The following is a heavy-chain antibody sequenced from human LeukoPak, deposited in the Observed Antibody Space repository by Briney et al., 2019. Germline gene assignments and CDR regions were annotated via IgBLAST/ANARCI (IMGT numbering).Heavy chain of an antibody. Sequence: HSGASLRLSCAASGFTFSNYAMSWVRQAPGKGLEWVSAIVGSGGSTYYADPVKGRFTISRDNPKNTLYLQMNSLRAEDTAVYYCAKWGDYDILTGYYDSDNWGQGTLVTVSS. J-gene: IGHJ4*02. CDR3: AKWGDYDILTGYYDSDN. CDR2: IVGSGGST. V-gene: IGHV3-23*01. D-gene: IGHD3-9*01. CDR1: GFTFSNYA.